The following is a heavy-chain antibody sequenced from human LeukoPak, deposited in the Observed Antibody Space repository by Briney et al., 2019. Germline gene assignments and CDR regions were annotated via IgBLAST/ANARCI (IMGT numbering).Heavy chain of an antibody. CDR1: GGSISSYY. Sequence: PSETLSLTCTVSGGSISSYYWSWIRQPPGKGLEWIGYLFYSGNTNSNPSLESRVTISADTSKNQFSLRLNSATAADTAVYFCGRVLTGNTGSPEYFEDWGQGTLVTVSS. CDR3: GRVLTGNTGSPEYFED. V-gene: IGHV4-59*01. CDR2: LFYSGNT. J-gene: IGHJ1*01. D-gene: IGHD5-12*01.